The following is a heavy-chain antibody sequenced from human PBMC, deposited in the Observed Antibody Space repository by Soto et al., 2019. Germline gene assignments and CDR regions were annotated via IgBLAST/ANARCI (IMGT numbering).Heavy chain of an antibody. CDR2: ISFDGNYK. CDR3: VKDNLHSGSYEKWYFDI. D-gene: IGHD1-26*01. J-gene: IGHJ2*01. V-gene: IGHV3-30*18. CDR1: GFTFSSYG. Sequence: QVQLVESGGGVVQPGRSLRLSCVGSGFTFSSYGMHWVRQAPGKGLEWLAVISFDGNYKYHADSVKGRFTISRDNSKNTLFLEMSSLRPEDTAAYYCVKDNLHSGSYEKWYFDIWGRGTLVTVSS.